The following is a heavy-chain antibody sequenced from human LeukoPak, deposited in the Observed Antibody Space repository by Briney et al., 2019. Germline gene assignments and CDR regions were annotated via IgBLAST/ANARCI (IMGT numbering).Heavy chain of an antibody. Sequence: GGSLRLSRAASEFAFSAYVGNRVCQAPGKGLERVSYIGGSDTTTYYADSVKGRFTISRDNARSSLYLQINSLRAEDTALYYCRTIGYHVDSWGQGSLVTVSS. CDR2: IGGSDTTT. J-gene: IGHJ4*02. D-gene: IGHD3-22*01. V-gene: IGHV3-48*03. CDR1: EFAFSAYV. CDR3: RTIGYHVDS.